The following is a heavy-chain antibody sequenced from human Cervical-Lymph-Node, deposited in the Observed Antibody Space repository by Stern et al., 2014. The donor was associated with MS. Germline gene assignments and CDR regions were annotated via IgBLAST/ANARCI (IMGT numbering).Heavy chain of an antibody. D-gene: IGHD3-22*01. CDR1: GFTFDDYA. CDR3: AKGISSYYYDSSGSMDV. Sequence: EVQLLESGGGLVQPGRSLRLSCAASGFTFDDYAMHWVRQAPGKGLEWVSGISWNSGSIGYADSVKGRFTISRDNAKNSLYLQMNSLRAEDTALYYCAKGISSYYYDSSGSMDVWGQGTTVTVSS. V-gene: IGHV3-9*01. CDR2: ISWNSGSI. J-gene: IGHJ6*02.